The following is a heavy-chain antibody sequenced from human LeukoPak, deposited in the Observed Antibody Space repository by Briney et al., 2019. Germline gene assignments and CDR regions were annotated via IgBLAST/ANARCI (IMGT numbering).Heavy chain of an antibody. Sequence: PGGSLRLSCAASGFTVSSNYMSWVRQAPGKGLEWVSVIYSGGSTYYADSVKGRFTISRDNSKNTLYLQMNSLRAEDTAVYYCAGDYYDSSGAGSLWGQGTLVTVSS. D-gene: IGHD3-22*01. CDR1: GFTVSSNY. J-gene: IGHJ4*02. CDR3: AGDYYDSSGAGSL. CDR2: IYSGGST. V-gene: IGHV3-66*02.